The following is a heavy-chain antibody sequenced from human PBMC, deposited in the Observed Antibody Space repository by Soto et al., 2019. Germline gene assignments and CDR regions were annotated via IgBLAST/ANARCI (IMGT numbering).Heavy chain of an antibody. V-gene: IGHV3-66*01. J-gene: IGHJ4*02. Sequence: EVQLVESGGGLVQPGGSLRLSCAASGFTVSSNYMSWVRQAPGKGLEWVSVVYIGGNTYYAESMEDRFTISRDNFQNMVYLQMNRPGAGETGFFFWAGSVGGGFDYWGQGTLVTVSS. D-gene: IGHD3-16*01. CDR2: VYIGGNT. CDR3: AGSVGGGFDY. CDR1: GFTVSSNY.